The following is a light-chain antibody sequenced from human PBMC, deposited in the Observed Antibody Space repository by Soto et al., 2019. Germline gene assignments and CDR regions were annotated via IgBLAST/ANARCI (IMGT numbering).Light chain of an antibody. J-gene: IGKJ1*01. CDR2: DVS. CDR3: HQYYYYST. V-gene: IGKV1-5*01. Sequence: DIQMTQSPSTLSSSIGDRVTITCRASQSLNGRLAWYQQRPGHAPNLLIYDVSTLETGVPSRFSGTGSETEFTLTISGLQPDDFATYYCHQYYYYSTFGPGTKVDIK. CDR1: QSLNGR.